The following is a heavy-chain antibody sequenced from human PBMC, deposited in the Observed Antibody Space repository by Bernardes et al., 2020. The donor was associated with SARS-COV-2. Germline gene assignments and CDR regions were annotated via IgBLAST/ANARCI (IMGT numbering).Heavy chain of an antibody. J-gene: IGHJ4*02. Sequence: SETLSLTCTVSGGSISSGGYYWSWIRQHPGKGLEWIGYIYYSGSTYYNPSLKSRVTISVDTSKNQFSLKLSSVTAADTAVYYCARTLYYYDSSGYYPYYFDYWGQGTLVTVSS. CDR2: IYYSGST. CDR1: GGSISSGGYY. D-gene: IGHD3-22*01. CDR3: ARTLYYYDSSGYYPYYFDY. V-gene: IGHV4-31*03.